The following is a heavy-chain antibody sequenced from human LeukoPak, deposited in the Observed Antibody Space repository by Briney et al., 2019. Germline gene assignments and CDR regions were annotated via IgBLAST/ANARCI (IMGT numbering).Heavy chain of an antibody. Sequence: SGGSLRLSCAASGFTLSGYAMHWVRQAPGKGLEWVAFIQYDGSNKYGDSMKGRFTISRDNSKNTLYLQMSSLRSDDTAVYYCARGAYNWNYFRSGFDPWGQGTLVTVSS. J-gene: IGHJ5*02. CDR1: GFTLSGYA. D-gene: IGHD1-7*01. CDR3: ARGAYNWNYFRSGFDP. CDR2: IQYDGSNK. V-gene: IGHV3-30*02.